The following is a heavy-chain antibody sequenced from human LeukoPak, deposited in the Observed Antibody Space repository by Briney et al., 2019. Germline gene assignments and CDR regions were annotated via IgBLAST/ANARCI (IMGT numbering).Heavy chain of an antibody. Sequence: GGSLRLSCAASGFTFSSYAMHWVRQAPGKGLEWVAVISYDGSNKYYADSVKGRFTISRDNAKNSLHLQMNSLRGEDTAVYYCARDEGVTTLYPFDYWGQGTLVTVSS. CDR1: GFTFSSYA. V-gene: IGHV3-30-3*01. J-gene: IGHJ4*02. CDR3: ARDEGVTTLYPFDY. D-gene: IGHD3-3*01. CDR2: ISYDGSNK.